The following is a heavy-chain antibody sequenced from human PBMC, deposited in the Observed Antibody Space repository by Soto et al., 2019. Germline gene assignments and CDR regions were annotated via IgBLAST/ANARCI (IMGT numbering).Heavy chain of an antibody. Sequence: ASVKVSCKASGYTFTSYAMHWVRQAPGQRLEWMGWINAGNGNTKYSQKFQGRVTITRDTSASTAYMELSSLRPEDTAVYYCARGAVDVWGSYRYMLGYFDYWGQGTLVTVSS. V-gene: IGHV1-3*01. CDR3: ARGAVDVWGSYRYMLGYFDY. CDR2: INAGNGNT. CDR1: GYTFTSYA. J-gene: IGHJ4*02. D-gene: IGHD3-16*02.